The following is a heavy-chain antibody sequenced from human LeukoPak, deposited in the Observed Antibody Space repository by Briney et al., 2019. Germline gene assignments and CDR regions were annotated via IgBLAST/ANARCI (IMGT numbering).Heavy chain of an antibody. CDR2: IYYSGST. V-gene: IGHV4-59*12. J-gene: IGHJ4*02. Sequence: PSVTLSLTCTVSGGSISSYYWSWIRQPPGKGLEWIGSIYYSGSTYYNPSLKSRVTISVDTSKNQFSLKLSSVTAVDTAVYYCARVGGNAGAWGQGTLVTVSS. CDR1: GGSISSYY. CDR3: ARVGGNAGA. D-gene: IGHD4-23*01.